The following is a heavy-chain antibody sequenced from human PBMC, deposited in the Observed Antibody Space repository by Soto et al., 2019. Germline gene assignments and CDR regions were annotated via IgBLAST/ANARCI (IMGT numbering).Heavy chain of an antibody. CDR3: ARRTYYDILTGYCPSDYYYYMDV. CDR1: CYTFTSYG. CDR2: ISAYNGNT. J-gene: IGHJ6*03. V-gene: IGHV1-18*01. D-gene: IGHD3-9*01. Sequence: ASLKVSCKASCYTFTSYGISWVRQAPGQGLEWMGWISAYNGNTNYAQKLQGRVTMTTDTSTSTAYMELRSLRSDDTAVYYCARRTYYDILTGYCPSDYYYYMDVWGKGTTVTVPS.